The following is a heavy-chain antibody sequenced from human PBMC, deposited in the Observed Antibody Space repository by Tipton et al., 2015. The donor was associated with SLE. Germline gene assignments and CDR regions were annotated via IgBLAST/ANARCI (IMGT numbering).Heavy chain of an antibody. D-gene: IGHD5-12*01. CDR2: ISYDGSNK. J-gene: IGHJ6*03. CDR1: GFTFSSYA. Sequence: SLRLSCAASGFTFSSYAMHWVRQAPGKGLEWVAVISYDGSNKYYADSVKGRFTISRDNSKNTLYLQMNSLRAEDTAVYYCARDGGGGWLRLEDYYYYMDVWGKGTTVTVSS. V-gene: IGHV3-30-3*01. CDR3: ARDGGGGWLRLEDYYYYMDV.